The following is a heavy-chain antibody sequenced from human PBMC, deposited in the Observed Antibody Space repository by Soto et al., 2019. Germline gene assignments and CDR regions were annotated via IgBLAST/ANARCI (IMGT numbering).Heavy chain of an antibody. CDR1: RGSISSGTNY. CDR2: IYYSGST. J-gene: IGHJ4*02. D-gene: IGHD6-25*01. Sequence: SETLSLTCTVSRGSISSGTNYWAWIRQPPGKGLEWIANIYYSGSTFYKPSLKSRVTISLDTSKNQFSLKLRSVTDADTAVYYCARHEAGWYFDSRGQGTLVTVSS. CDR3: ARHEAGWYFDS. V-gene: IGHV4-39*01.